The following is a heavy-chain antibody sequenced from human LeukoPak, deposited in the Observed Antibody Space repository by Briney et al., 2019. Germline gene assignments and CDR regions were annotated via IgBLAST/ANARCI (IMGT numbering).Heavy chain of an antibody. CDR3: ARQSITMVRGPQGNAFDI. Sequence: SETLSLTCTVSGGSISSYYWSWIRQPPGKGLEWIGYIYYSGSTNYNPSLKSRVTISVDTSKNQFSLKLSSVTAADTAVYYCARQSITMVRGPQGNAFDIWGQGTMVTVSS. V-gene: IGHV4-59*01. CDR2: IYYSGST. J-gene: IGHJ3*02. D-gene: IGHD3-10*01. CDR1: GGSISSYY.